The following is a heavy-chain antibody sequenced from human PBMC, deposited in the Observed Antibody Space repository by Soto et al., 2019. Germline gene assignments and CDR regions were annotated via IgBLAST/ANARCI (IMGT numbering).Heavy chain of an antibody. V-gene: IGHV1-2*02. CDR2: INTKFGDT. CDR3: ARNMDYYYGPGSGNGHGF. Sequence: QVQLVQSGAEVKEPGDSVRVSCEASGYTFTAYYIHWVRQAPGQGLEWMGWINTKFGDTTYAQDFQGRVSTTSDISISTVYQEESRLPSDDTAINYCARNMDYYYGPGSGNGHGFWGQGTTVTVFS. J-gene: IGHJ6*02. D-gene: IGHD3-10*01. CDR1: GYTFTAYY.